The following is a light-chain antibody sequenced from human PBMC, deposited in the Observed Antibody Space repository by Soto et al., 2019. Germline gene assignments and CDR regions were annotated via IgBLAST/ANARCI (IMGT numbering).Light chain of an antibody. CDR3: TSYTTSSTYV. CDR2: EVS. J-gene: IGLJ1*01. Sequence: QSALTQPASVSGSPGQSITISCTGTSSDVGNYIYVFCFQQHPGKAPKLIISEVSNRPSGVSSRFSGSKSGNTASPTISGLQAEDEAHYYCTSYTTSSTYVFGTGTKVTVL. CDR1: SSDVGNYIY. V-gene: IGLV2-14*01.